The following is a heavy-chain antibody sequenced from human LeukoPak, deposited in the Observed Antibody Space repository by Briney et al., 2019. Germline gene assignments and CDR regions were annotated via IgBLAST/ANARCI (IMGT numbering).Heavy chain of an antibody. CDR3: ARDCSSTSCYSIWFDP. D-gene: IGHD2-2*02. CDR1: GGTFSSYA. Sequence: GASVKVSCKASGGTFSSYAISWVRQAPGQGLEWMGRIIPILGTANYAQKFQGRVTITADKSTSTAYMELSSLRSEDTAVYYCARDCSSTSCYSIWFDPWGQGTLVTVSS. CDR2: IIPILGTA. V-gene: IGHV1-69*04. J-gene: IGHJ5*02.